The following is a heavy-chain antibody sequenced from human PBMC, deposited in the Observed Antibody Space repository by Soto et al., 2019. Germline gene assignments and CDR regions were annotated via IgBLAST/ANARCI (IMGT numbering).Heavy chain of an antibody. Sequence: LRLSCADSGFTFSNAWMSWVRQAPGKGLEWVGRIKSKTDGGTTDYAAPVKGRFTISRDDSKNTLYLQMNSLKTEDTAVYYCTTDSWGSYRPFDYWGQGTLVTVSS. J-gene: IGHJ4*02. CDR1: GFTFSNAW. D-gene: IGHD3-16*02. V-gene: IGHV3-15*01. CDR3: TTDSWGSYRPFDY. CDR2: IKSKTDGGTT.